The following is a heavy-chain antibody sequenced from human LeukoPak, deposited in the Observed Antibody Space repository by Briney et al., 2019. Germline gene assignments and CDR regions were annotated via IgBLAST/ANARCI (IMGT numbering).Heavy chain of an antibody. J-gene: IGHJ3*02. V-gene: IGHV4-59*01. Sequence: SETLSLTCTVSGGSISSDYWSWIRQPPGKGLEWIGYIYDSGSTNYNPSLKSRVTISVDTSKNQFSLKLSSVTAADTAVYYCARGRYYDFWSGYWVYDAFDIWGQGTMVTVSS. D-gene: IGHD3-3*01. CDR2: IYDSGST. CDR1: GGSISSDY. CDR3: ARGRYYDFWSGYWVYDAFDI.